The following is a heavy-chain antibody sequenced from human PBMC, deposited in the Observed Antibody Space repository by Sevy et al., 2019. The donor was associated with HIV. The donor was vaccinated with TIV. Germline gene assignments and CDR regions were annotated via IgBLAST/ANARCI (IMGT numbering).Heavy chain of an antibody. CDR1: GYSFSNYG. V-gene: IGHV1-18*01. CDR2: ISGYSGNI. J-gene: IGHJ4*02. D-gene: IGHD3-10*01. Sequence: AGPPVKVSCKASGYSFSNYGITWVRQAPGQGLEWMGWISGYSGNIRYSQKVQGRLTMTSDTSTSTAYMELTSLKSDDTATYYCARGNPPGGFWGQGTLVTVSS. CDR3: ARGNPPGGF.